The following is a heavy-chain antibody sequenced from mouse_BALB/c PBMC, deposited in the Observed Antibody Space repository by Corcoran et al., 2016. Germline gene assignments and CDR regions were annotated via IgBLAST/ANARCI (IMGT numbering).Heavy chain of an antibody. Sequence: EVQLQQSGAELVKPGASVKLSCTASGFNIKDTYMHWVKQRPEQGLEWIGRIDPANGNTKYDPKFQGKATITADTSSNTAYLQLSSLTSEDTAVYYCSSYPGGFAYWGQGTLVTVST. CDR2: IDPANGNT. J-gene: IGHJ3*01. CDR3: SSYPGGFAY. V-gene: IGHV14-3*02. CDR1: GFNIKDTY.